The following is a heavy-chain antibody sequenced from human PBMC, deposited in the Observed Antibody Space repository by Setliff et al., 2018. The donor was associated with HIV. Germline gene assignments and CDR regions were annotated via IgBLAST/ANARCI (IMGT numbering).Heavy chain of an antibody. J-gene: IGHJ4*02. Sequence: ASVKVSCKTSGYTFTNYYMHWMRQAPGQGLEWMGVVNTVGGGASYAQKFQGRLTVTRDTSTSTVYMELSSLRSEDTAVYYCARNFGGSGWYYFDYWGQGTLVTVSS. D-gene: IGHD6-19*01. CDR1: GYTFTNYY. CDR2: VNTVGGGA. V-gene: IGHV1-46*01. CDR3: ARNFGGSGWYYFDY.